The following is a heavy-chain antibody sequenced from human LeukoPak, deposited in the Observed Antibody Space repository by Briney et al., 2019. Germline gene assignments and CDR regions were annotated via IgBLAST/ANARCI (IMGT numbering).Heavy chain of an antibody. V-gene: IGHV3-33*01. CDR3: AREPYGAQFDY. CDR1: GFTFSKYG. Sequence: GGSLRLSCAASGFTFSKYGMHWVRQAPGKGLEWVAVIWFDGSNSNHADSVKGRFTISRDNSKNTLFLQMNSLRAEDTAVYFCAREPYGAQFDYWGQGTLVTVSS. D-gene: IGHD1-26*01. J-gene: IGHJ4*02. CDR2: IWFDGSNS.